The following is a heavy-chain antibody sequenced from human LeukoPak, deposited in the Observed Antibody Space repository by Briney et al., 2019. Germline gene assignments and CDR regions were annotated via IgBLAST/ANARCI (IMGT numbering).Heavy chain of an antibody. Sequence: ASVKVSCKASGYTFTSYYMHWVRQAPGQGLEWMGIINPSGGSTSYAQKFQGRVTMTRDTSTSTVYMELSSLRSEDTAVYYCARGYSIVGATGHAFDIWGQGTMVTVSS. CDR1: GYTFTSYY. CDR2: INPSGGST. J-gene: IGHJ3*02. V-gene: IGHV1-46*01. CDR3: ARGYSIVGATGHAFDI. D-gene: IGHD1-26*01.